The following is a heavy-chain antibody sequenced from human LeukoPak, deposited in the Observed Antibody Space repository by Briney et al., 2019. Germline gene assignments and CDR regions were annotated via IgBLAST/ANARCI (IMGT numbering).Heavy chain of an antibody. CDR1: GFTFSSYA. V-gene: IGHV3-23*01. Sequence: GGSLRLSCAASGFTFSSYAMSWVRQAPGKGLEWVSAISGSGGSTYYADSVKGRFTISRDNSKNTLYLQMNSLRAEDTAIYYCARRPRAYGSGSYSFDYWGQGTLVTVSS. D-gene: IGHD3-10*01. CDR2: ISGSGGST. CDR3: ARRPRAYGSGSYSFDY. J-gene: IGHJ4*02.